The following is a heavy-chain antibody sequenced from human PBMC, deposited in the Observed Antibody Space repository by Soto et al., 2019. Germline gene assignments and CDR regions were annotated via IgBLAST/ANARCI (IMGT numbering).Heavy chain of an antibody. CDR3: ARDELYCSSTSCYIPYYYGMDV. CDR2: INSDGSST. V-gene: IGHV3-74*01. D-gene: IGHD2-2*01. CDR1: GFTFSSYW. Sequence: GGSLRLSCAASGFTFSSYWMHWVRQAPGKGLVWVSRINSDGSSTSYADSVKGRFTISRDNAKNTLYLQMNSLRAEDTAVYYCARDELYCSSTSCYIPYYYGMDVWGQGTTVTVSS. J-gene: IGHJ6*02.